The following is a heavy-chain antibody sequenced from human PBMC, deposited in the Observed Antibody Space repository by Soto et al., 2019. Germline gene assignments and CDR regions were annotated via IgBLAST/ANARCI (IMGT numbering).Heavy chain of an antibody. D-gene: IGHD5-12*01. Sequence: SETLCLPCPVSGGSMSSFHWSWIRQPPGKGLEWIGYIYYSGSTNYNPSLKSRVTISVDTSKNQFSLKLSSVTAADTAVYYCASMGGYNYGAFDIWGQGTMVT. CDR1: GGSMSSFH. CDR3: ASMGGYNYGAFDI. V-gene: IGHV4-59*01. J-gene: IGHJ3*02. CDR2: IYYSGST.